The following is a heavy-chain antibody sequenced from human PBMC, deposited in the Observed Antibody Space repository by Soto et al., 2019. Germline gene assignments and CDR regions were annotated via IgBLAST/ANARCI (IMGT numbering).Heavy chain of an antibody. V-gene: IGHV3-23*01. CDR3: AKQIASGTAIYDY. J-gene: IGHJ4*02. CDR1: GFTFRAYA. D-gene: IGHD3-3*02. Sequence: PGGSLRLSCAASGFTFRAYAMGWARQAPGKGLEWVSVISEGGGTTYYADSVKGRFTISRDNSKNTLYLQMVSLRDEDTAVYYCAKQIASGTAIYDYWGQGSLVTVAS. CDR2: ISEGGGTT.